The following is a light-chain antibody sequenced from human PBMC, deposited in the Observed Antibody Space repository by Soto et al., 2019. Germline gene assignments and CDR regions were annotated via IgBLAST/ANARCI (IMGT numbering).Light chain of an antibody. V-gene: IGKV1-33*01. CDR3: QQFDHLPMYT. CDR1: QDSSNS. Sequence: DIQMTQSPSSLSASVGDRVTITCQASQDSSNSLNWYQQKPGKAPKLLIYDASTLETGVPSRFRGSGSGTDFTFTISSLQPEDIATYYRQQFDHLPMYTFGHGTKLEIK. CDR2: DAS. J-gene: IGKJ2*01.